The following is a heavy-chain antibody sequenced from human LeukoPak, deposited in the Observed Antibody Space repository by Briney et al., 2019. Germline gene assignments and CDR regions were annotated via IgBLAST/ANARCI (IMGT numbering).Heavy chain of an antibody. CDR2: ISGGGVTT. V-gene: IGHV3-23*01. J-gene: IGHJ5*02. CDR3: AKVTTIKLLSS. Sequence: GGSLRLSCVGSGFTSIAYALTWARQAPGKGLEWVSGISGGGVTTYYADSVKGRFTISRDNSKNTLYLQMNSLRAEDTAVYYCAKVTTIKLLSSWGQGTLVTVSS. CDR1: GFTSIAYA. D-gene: IGHD4-11*01.